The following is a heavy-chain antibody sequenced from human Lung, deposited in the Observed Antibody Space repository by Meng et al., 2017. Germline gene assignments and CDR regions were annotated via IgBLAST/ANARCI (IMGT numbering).Heavy chain of an antibody. V-gene: IGHV1-18*01. J-gene: IGHJ2*01. CDR3: AVMGLYGDYDNWYFDL. Sequence: QVQLVQSGAEVKKPGASVKVSCKASGYTFIRYGNSWVRQAPGQGLEWMGWISTYNGNTNYAQKFQGRVTMTTDTSTSTAYMELRSLRSDDTAVYYCAVMGLYGDYDNWYFDLWGRGTLVTVSS. CDR1: GYTFIRYG. CDR2: ISTYNGNT. D-gene: IGHD4-17*01.